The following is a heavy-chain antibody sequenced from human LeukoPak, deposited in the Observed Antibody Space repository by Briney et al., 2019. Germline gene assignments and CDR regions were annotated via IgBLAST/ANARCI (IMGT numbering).Heavy chain of an antibody. Sequence: GGSLRLSCAASGFTFSDYYMSWIRQAPVKGLEWVSYISSSGSTIYYADSVKGRFTISRDNARNSLYLQMNSLRAEDTAVYYCARGFLHSSTHFQHWGQGTLVTVSS. J-gene: IGHJ1*01. CDR2: ISSSGSTI. CDR1: GFTFSDYY. CDR3: ARGFLHSSTHFQH. D-gene: IGHD6-13*01. V-gene: IGHV3-11*01.